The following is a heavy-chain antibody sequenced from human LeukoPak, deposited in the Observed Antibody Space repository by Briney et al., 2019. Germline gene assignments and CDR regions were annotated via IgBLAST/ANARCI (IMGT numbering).Heavy chain of an antibody. V-gene: IGHV1-2*06. J-gene: IGHJ3*02. CDR2: INPNSGGT. D-gene: IGHD6-13*01. Sequence: ASVKVSCKASGYTFTGYYMHWVRQAPGQGLEWMGRINPNSGGTNYAQKFQGRVTMTRDTSISTAYMELSRLRSDDTAVYYCARDSRGYDAFDIWGQGTMVTVSS. CDR1: GYTFTGYY. CDR3: ARDSRGYDAFDI.